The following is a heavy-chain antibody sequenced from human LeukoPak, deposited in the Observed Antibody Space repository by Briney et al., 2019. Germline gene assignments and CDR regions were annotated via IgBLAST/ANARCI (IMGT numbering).Heavy chain of an antibody. Sequence: GGSLRLSCVASGFTFSSYGMHWVRQAPGKGLEWVAFIGYDGSNKYYADSVKGRFTISRDNSKNTLYLQMNSLRAEDTAVYYCARGRGFDWLLFGAFDIWGQGTMVTVSS. CDR2: IGYDGSNK. CDR1: GFTFSSYG. D-gene: IGHD3-9*01. J-gene: IGHJ3*02. V-gene: IGHV3-30*02. CDR3: ARGRGFDWLLFGAFDI.